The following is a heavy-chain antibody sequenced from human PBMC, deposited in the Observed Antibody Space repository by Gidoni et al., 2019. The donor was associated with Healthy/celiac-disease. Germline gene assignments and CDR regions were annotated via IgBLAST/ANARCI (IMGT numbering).Heavy chain of an antibody. CDR1: GFTVSSNY. D-gene: IGHD6-13*01. CDR2: IYSGGST. J-gene: IGHJ4*02. CDR3: ARDLEYSSSWYYFDY. V-gene: IGHV3-66*01. Sequence: EVQLVESGGGLVRPGGSLRLPCAASGFTVSSNYMRWVRQAPGKGLEWVSVIYSGGSTYYADSVKGRFTISRDNSKNTLYLQMNSLRAEDTAVYYCARDLEYSSSWYYFDYWGQGTLVTVSS.